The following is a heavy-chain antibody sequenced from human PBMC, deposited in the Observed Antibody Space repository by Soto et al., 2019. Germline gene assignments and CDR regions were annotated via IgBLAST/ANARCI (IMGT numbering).Heavy chain of an antibody. Sequence: QVQLQESGPGLVKPSETLTLTCAVSGASISNVKWWRWVRQPPGKGLEWIGEISHSGSANYNPALRRRVTIEVDKSKNQFSLKLSVTAADTAMYYCTIDGDYGYSLGYWGQGTLVTVSS. J-gene: IGHJ4*02. CDR1: GASISNVKW. CDR3: TIDGDYGYSLGY. D-gene: IGHD5-18*01. CDR2: ISHSGSA. V-gene: IGHV4-4*02.